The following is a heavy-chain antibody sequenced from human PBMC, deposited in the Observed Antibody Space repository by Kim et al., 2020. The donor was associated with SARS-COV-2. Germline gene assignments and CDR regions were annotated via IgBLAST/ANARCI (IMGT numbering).Heavy chain of an antibody. J-gene: IGHJ4*02. Sequence: ADSVKGRFTISRDNAKNSLYLQMNSLRAEDTAVYYCARGEDSSGWYPPTYWGQGTLVTVSS. D-gene: IGHD6-19*01. V-gene: IGHV3-21*01. CDR3: ARGEDSSGWYPPTY.